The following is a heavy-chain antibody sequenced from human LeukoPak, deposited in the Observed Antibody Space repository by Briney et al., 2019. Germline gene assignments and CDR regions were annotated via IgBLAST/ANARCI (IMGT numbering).Heavy chain of an antibody. CDR3: ATDSTTVPGRDY. V-gene: IGHV3-66*01. CDR1: GFTVNSNY. J-gene: IGHJ4*02. CDR2: IYSGGDT. D-gene: IGHD6-19*01. Sequence: PGGSLRLSCASSGFTVNSNYMTWVRQAPGKGLEWVSVIYSGGDTFYADSEKGRFTISRDNSKNTLYLQMNNLRAEDTAVYYCATDSTTVPGRDYWGQGALVTVSS.